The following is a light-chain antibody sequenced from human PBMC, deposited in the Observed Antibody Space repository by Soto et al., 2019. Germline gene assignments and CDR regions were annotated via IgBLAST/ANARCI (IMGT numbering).Light chain of an antibody. CDR2: AAS. V-gene: IGKV1-39*01. Sequence: DLQMTQPASSLSASVGDRVTITCRARESVSSYVNWYQQKPGKAPKLLIYAASSLQSGVPARFSGSGSVTDFTLTISGLQPEDFATYYCQQCYSKSTFGQGTKVEIK. CDR1: ESVSSY. CDR3: QQCYSKST. J-gene: IGKJ1*01.